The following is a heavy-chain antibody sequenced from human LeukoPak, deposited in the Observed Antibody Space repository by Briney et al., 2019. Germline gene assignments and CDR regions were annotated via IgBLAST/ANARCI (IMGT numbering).Heavy chain of an antibody. Sequence: KPSETLSLTCTVSGGSISSSSYYWGWIRQPPGKGLEWIGSIYYSGSTNYNPSLKSRVTISVDTSKNQFSLKLSSVTAADTAVYYFRRDTAALDYWGQGTLVTVSS. D-gene: IGHD6-13*01. CDR2: IYYSGST. CDR3: RRDTAALDY. CDR1: GGSISSSSYY. J-gene: IGHJ4*02. V-gene: IGHV4-39*07.